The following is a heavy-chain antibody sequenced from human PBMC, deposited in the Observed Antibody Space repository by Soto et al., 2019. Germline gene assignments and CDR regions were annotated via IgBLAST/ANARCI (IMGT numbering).Heavy chain of an antibody. CDR2: IMPVFPTP. Sequence: QVQLVQSGAEVKKPGSSVKISCKASGGTFSSSAISWVRQAPGQGLEWMGGIMPVFPTPDYAQNFQGRVTITAYESTSTAYLEVRSLRSEDTAVYYCARDKDRQQLGGNYYYIMDVWGQGTTVTVSS. J-gene: IGHJ6*02. CDR3: ARDKDRQQLGGNYYYIMDV. CDR1: GGTFSSSA. D-gene: IGHD3-3*02. V-gene: IGHV1-69*12.